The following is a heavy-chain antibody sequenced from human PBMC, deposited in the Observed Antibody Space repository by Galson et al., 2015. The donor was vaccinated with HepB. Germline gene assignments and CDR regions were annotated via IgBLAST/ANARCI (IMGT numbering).Heavy chain of an antibody. CDR3: ARGTPLDYDILTGYRPSYYYYGMDV. V-gene: IGHV1-8*01. J-gene: IGHJ6*02. Sequence: SVKVSCKASGYTFTSYDINWVRQATGQGLEWMGWMNPNSGNTGYAQKFQGRVTMTRNTSISTAYMELSSLRSEDTAVYYCARGTPLDYDILTGYRPSYYYYGMDVWGQGTTVTVSS. CDR1: GYTFTSYD. D-gene: IGHD3-9*01. CDR2: MNPNSGNT.